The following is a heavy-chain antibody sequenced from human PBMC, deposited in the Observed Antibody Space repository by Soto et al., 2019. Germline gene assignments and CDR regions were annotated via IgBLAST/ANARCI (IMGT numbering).Heavy chain of an antibody. CDR1: GGSLSGYY. D-gene: IGHD3-10*01. V-gene: IGHV4-34*02. CDR2: INHSGTT. CDR3: ARGRSHYGAGSLDWFDP. J-gene: IGHJ5*02. Sequence: QVQLQQWGAGLLKPSETLSLTCAVSGGSLSGYYWSWIRQPPGKGLEWIGKINHSGTTNFNPSLKSRVTISFDTSKNQFSLKLSSVTAADTAVYYCARGRSHYGAGSLDWFDPWGQGTLVTVSS.